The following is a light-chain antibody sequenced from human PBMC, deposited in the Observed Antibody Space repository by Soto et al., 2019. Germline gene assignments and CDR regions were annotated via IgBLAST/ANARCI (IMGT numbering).Light chain of an antibody. V-gene: IGKV2-28*01. CDR3: MQALQTPLT. Sequence: DIVMTQSPLSLPVTPGEPASISCRSSQSLDSYGYKYLDWYLQKPGQSPQLLIYLGSKRASGVPDMFSGSGSGTDFTLEISRVEAEDVGVYYCMQALQTPLTFGGGTKVEIK. J-gene: IGKJ4*01. CDR2: LGS. CDR1: QSLDSYGYKY.